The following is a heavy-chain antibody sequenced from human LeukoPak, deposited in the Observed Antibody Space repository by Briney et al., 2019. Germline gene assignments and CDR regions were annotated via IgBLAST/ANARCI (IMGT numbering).Heavy chain of an antibody. Sequence: PGGSLRPSCAASGFTFSSYGMHWVRQAPGKGLEWVSYISSGSRTIYYADSVKGRFTMSRDNAKNSLYLQMNSLRAEDTAVYFCARESITGHRDFDYWGQGTLVTVSS. CDR2: ISSGSRTI. J-gene: IGHJ4*02. CDR1: GFTFSSYG. CDR3: ARESITGHRDFDY. D-gene: IGHD1-20*01. V-gene: IGHV3-48*01.